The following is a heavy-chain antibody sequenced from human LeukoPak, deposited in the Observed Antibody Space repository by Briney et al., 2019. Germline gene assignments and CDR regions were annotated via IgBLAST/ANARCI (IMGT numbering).Heavy chain of an antibody. CDR1: GFPVRSSW. CDR3: VRDFGGSRDY. CDR2: INEDGSTI. J-gene: IGHJ4*02. Sequence: GGSLRPPCAAPGFPVRSSWRPWVPQPPGKGLVWVSRINEDGSTINYADSVKGRFTISRDNAKNTLYLQMDSLRAEDTAVYYCVRDFGGSRDYWGQGTLVIVSS. V-gene: IGHV3-74*01. D-gene: IGHD3-10*01.